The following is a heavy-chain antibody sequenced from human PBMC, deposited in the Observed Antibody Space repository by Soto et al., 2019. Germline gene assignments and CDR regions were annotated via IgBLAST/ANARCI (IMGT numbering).Heavy chain of an antibody. CDR2: IIPIFGTA. CDR3: ARDVIAEAAGYYGMDV. D-gene: IGHD6-13*01. CDR1: GGTFSSYA. J-gene: IGHJ6*02. Sequence: ASVKVSCKASGGTFSSYAISWVRQAPGQGLEWMGGIIPIFGTANYAQKFQGRVTITADESTSTAYMELSSLRSEDTAVYYCARDVIAEAAGYYGMDVWGQGTTVTVS. V-gene: IGHV1-69*13.